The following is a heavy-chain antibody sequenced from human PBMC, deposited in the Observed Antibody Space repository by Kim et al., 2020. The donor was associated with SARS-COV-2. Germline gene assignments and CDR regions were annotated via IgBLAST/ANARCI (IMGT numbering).Heavy chain of an antibody. J-gene: IGHJ4*02. CDR1: GGSISSSSYY. CDR2: IYYSGST. V-gene: IGHV4-39*01. CDR3: ARLAYGSGSYYNFPFDY. Sequence: SETLSLTCTVSGGSISSSSYYWGWIRQPPGKGLEWIGSIYYSGSTYYNPSLKSRVTISVDTSKNQFSLKLSSVTAADTAVYYCARLAYGSGSYYNFPFDYWGQGTLVTVSS. D-gene: IGHD3-10*01.